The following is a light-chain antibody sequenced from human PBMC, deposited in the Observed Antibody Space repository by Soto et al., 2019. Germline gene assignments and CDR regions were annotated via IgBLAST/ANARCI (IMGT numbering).Light chain of an antibody. CDR1: QNIRRY. V-gene: IGKV1-39*01. CDR3: QQNYRATPWT. Sequence: DIQMTQSPSSLSASVGDRITITCRASQNIRRYLNWYQHKPGKAPKLLINAASSLERGVPSRFSGGGSGTDFTLNISSLQPDDFATYYCQQNYRATPWTFGQGTKVEGK. CDR2: AAS. J-gene: IGKJ1*01.